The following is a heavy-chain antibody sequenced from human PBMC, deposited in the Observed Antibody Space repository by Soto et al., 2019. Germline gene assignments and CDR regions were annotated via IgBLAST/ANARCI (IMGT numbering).Heavy chain of an antibody. D-gene: IGHD6-13*01. CDR3: AKGNSYSSRWYQVFVYFDY. CDR1: GFTFSSYA. J-gene: IGHJ4*02. Sequence: PGGSLRLSCAASGFTFSSYAMSWVRQAPGKGLEWVSAISGSGGSTYYADSVKGRFTISRDNSKNTLYLQMNSLRAEDTAVYYCAKGNSYSSRWYQVFVYFDYWGQGTLVTVSS. CDR2: ISGSGGST. V-gene: IGHV3-23*01.